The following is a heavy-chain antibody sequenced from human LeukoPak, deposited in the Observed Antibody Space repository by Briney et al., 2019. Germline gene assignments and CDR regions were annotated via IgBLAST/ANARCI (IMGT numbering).Heavy chain of an antibody. J-gene: IGHJ4*02. D-gene: IGHD5-18*01. CDR3: ARGMIRLWH. CDR1: GFTVSSNH. CDR2: IYSGGST. V-gene: IGHV3-53*01. Sequence: QSGGSLRLSCAASGFTVSSNHMSWVRQAPGKGLEWVAAIYSGGSTHYADSVKGRFTVSRDNSKNTLYLQMNSLRAEDTAVYYCARGMIRLWHWGQGTLVTVSS.